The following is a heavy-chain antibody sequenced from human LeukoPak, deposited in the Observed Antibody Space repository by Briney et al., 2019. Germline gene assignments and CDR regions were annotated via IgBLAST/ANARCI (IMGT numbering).Heavy chain of an antibody. D-gene: IGHD2-2*01. Sequence: ASVKVSCKASGYTFTSYGISWVRKAPGQGLEWMGWISAYNGNTNYAQKLQGRVTLTTDTSTSTAYMELRSLRSDDTAVYYCARDDIVVVPAAMSYYYYGMDVWGQGTTVTVSS. CDR3: ARDDIVVVPAAMSYYYYGMDV. CDR2: ISAYNGNT. CDR1: GYTFTSYG. V-gene: IGHV1-18*01. J-gene: IGHJ6*02.